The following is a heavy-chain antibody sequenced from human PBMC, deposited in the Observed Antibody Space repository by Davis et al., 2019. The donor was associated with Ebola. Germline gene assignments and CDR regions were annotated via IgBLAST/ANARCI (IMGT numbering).Heavy chain of an antibody. D-gene: IGHD1-1*01. V-gene: IGHV1-2*02. CDR3: ARDVRGITGPSEY. CDR1: GYTFTGYY. Sequence: ASVKVSCKASGYTFTGYYMHWVRQAPGQGLEWMGWINPNSGGTNYAQKFQGRVTMTRNTSISTAYMELSSLRSEDTAVYYCARDVRGITGPSEYWGQGTLVTVSS. CDR2: INPNSGGT. J-gene: IGHJ4*02.